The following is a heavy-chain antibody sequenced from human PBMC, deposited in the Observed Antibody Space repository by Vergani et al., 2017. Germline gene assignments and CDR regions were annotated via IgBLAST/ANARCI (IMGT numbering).Heavy chain of an antibody. D-gene: IGHD3-22*01. CDR3: AKGSSGYYFDY. Sequence: QVQLQESGPGLVKPSETLSLTCTFSGGSISSYSWSWIRQPPGKGLGWIGYIDYSGSTNYNPSLKSRVTISVDTSKNQFSLKLSSVTAADTAVYYCAKGSSGYYFDYWGQGTLVTVSS. V-gene: IGHV4-59*01. CDR1: GGSISSYS. CDR2: IDYSGST. J-gene: IGHJ4*02.